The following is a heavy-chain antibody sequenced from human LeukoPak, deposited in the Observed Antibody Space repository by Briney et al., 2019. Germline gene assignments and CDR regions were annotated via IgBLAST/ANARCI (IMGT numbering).Heavy chain of an antibody. CDR3: ARVRRDEGYYFDY. CDR1: GGSISSGGYY. J-gene: IGHJ4*02. D-gene: IGHD2-15*01. Sequence: NPSQTLSLTCTVSGGSISSGGYYWSWIRQHPGKGLEWIGYIYYSGSTYYNPSLKSRVTISVDTSKNQFSLKLSSVTAADTAVYYCARVRRDEGYYFDYWGQGTLVTVSS. CDR2: IYYSGST. V-gene: IGHV4-31*03.